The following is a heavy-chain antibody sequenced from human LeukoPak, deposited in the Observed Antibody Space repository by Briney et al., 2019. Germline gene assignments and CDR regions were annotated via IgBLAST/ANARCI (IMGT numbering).Heavy chain of an antibody. J-gene: IGHJ4*02. Sequence: TGGSLRLSCAASGFTFSSYSMNWVRQAPGKGLEWVSSISSSSSYIYYADSVKGRFTISRDNAKNSLYLQMNSLRAEDTALYYCARDSMTFSDSLGGKYDSWGQGTLVTVSS. CDR3: ARDSMTFSDSLGGKYDS. V-gene: IGHV3-21*01. D-gene: IGHD3-16*01. CDR2: ISSSSSYI. CDR1: GFTFSSYS.